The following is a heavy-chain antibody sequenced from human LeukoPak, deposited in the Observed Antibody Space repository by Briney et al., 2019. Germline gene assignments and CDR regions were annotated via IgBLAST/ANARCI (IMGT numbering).Heavy chain of an antibody. J-gene: IGHJ4*02. CDR3: ARGVVPAAPDFDY. V-gene: IGHV4-34*01. D-gene: IGHD2-2*01. Sequence: PSETLSLTCAVYGGSFSGYYWSWIRQPPGKGLEWIGEIYHSGSTNYNPSLKSRVTISVDTSKNQFSLKLSSVTAADTAVYYCARGVVPAAPDFDYWGQGTLVTVSS. CDR2: IYHSGST. CDR1: GGSFSGYY.